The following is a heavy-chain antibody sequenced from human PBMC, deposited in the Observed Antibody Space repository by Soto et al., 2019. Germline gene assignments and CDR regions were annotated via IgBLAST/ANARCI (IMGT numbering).Heavy chain of an antibody. Sequence: SETLSLTCTVSGGSISSSTYFWGWIRQPPGKGLEWIGSIYHSGSTNYNPPLKSRVTISVDTSKNQFSLKLSSVTAADTAVYYCARPSYGGSSDYWSQGTLVTVSS. V-gene: IGHV4-39*01. CDR1: GGSISSSTYF. CDR3: ARPSYGGSSDY. D-gene: IGHD2-15*01. J-gene: IGHJ4*02. CDR2: IYHSGST.